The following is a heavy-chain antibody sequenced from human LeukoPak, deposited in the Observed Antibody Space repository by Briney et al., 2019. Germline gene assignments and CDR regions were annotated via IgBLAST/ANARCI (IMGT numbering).Heavy chain of an antibody. Sequence: SETLSLTCTVSGGSISSSSYYWGWIRQPPGKGLEWIGSIYYSGSTYYNPSLKSRVTISVDTSKNQFSLKVTSVTAADTAVYYCAKSLYDEGHRGQGTLVTVSS. CDR3: AKSLYDEGH. J-gene: IGHJ4*02. CDR2: IYYSGST. CDR1: GGSISSSSYY. D-gene: IGHD3-22*01. V-gene: IGHV4-39*07.